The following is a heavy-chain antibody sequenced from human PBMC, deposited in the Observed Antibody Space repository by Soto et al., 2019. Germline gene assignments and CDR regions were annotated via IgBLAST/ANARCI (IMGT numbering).Heavy chain of an antibody. D-gene: IGHD3-16*01. CDR1: GFIFSTYG. CDR2: GGSGGST. Sequence: DVQLLESGGGLVQRGGSLRLSCAASGFIFSTYGMTWVRQAPGKGLEWVSYGGSGGSTYYAASVKGRFTISRDNSKNTLYLQMNSLRAEDTAVYYCVKFRGRAYHYYYMDVWGNGTTVTVSS. V-gene: IGHV3-23*01. CDR3: VKFRGRAYHYYYMDV. J-gene: IGHJ6*03.